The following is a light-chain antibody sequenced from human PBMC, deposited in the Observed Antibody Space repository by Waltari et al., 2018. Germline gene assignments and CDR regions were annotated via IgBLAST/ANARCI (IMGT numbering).Light chain of an antibody. CDR3: QHYVRLPAT. CDR2: GAS. J-gene: IGKJ1*01. Sequence: IVLTQSPGTLSLSPGERATLSCRASQSVSRPLAWYQQKPGQAPRLLIYGASTRATGIPDRFSGSGSGTDFSLTISRLEPEDFAVYYCQHYVRLPATFGQGTKVEIK. CDR1: QSVSRP. V-gene: IGKV3-20*01.